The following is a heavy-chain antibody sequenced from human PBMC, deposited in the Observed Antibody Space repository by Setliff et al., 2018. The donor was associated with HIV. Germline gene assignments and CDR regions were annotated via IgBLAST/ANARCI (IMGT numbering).Heavy chain of an antibody. J-gene: IGHJ6*03. Sequence: ASVKVSCKASGYSFIGHHMHWVRQAPGQGLEWMGWISPKSGGTNYVQKFQGRVTMTRDTSISTAYMDVRSLKSNDTAVYYCGRGRGSEGYYYMDVWGKGTTVTVSS. CDR2: ISPKSGGT. V-gene: IGHV1-2*02. CDR3: GRGRGSEGYYYMDV. D-gene: IGHD3-10*01. CDR1: GYSFIGHH.